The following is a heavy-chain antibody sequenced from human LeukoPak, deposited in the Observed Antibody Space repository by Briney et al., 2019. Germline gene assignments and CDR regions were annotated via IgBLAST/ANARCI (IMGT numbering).Heavy chain of an antibody. V-gene: IGHV3-23*01. CDR2: ISGSADNT. Sequence: GGSLRLSCTASGFTLSSYAMSWVRQAPGEGLEWVSTISGSADNTNYAEAVKGRFTISRDNSKNTMYLQMNSLRAEDTAVYYCAEQGFGCWGQGTLVTVSS. CDR1: GFTLSSYA. CDR3: AEQGFGC. J-gene: IGHJ4*02.